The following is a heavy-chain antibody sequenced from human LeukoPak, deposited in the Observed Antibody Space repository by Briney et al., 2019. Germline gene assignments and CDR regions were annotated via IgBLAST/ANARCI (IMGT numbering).Heavy chain of an antibody. CDR3: ARDGERGYYFDY. Sequence: GGPLRLSCAASGFTFSSYSMNWVRQAPGKGLEWVSSISSSSSYIYYADSVKGRFTISRDNAKNSLYLQMNSLRAEDTAVYYCARDGERGYYFDYWGQGTLVTVSS. CDR1: GFTFSSYS. J-gene: IGHJ4*02. V-gene: IGHV3-21*01. D-gene: IGHD1-26*01. CDR2: ISSSSSYI.